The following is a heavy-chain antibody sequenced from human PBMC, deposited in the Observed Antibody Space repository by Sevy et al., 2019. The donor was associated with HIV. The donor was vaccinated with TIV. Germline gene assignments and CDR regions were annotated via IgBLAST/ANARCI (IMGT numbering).Heavy chain of an antibody. D-gene: IGHD2-8*01. V-gene: IGHV3-53*01. CDR1: GFPVSSSY. CDR3: ARDKNGHYYGLDV. J-gene: IGHJ6*02. CDR2: FYRSNKT. Sequence: GGSLRLSCAVSGFPVSSSYMNWVRQAPGKGLEWVSVFYRSNKTDYADSVKGRFTISRDNSKNTLYLQMHSLRAEDTAEYFCARDKNGHYYGLDVWGQGTTVTVSS.